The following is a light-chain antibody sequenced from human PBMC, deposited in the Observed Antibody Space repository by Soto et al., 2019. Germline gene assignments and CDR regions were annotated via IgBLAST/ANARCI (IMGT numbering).Light chain of an antibody. CDR3: MQALQTPLT. CDR2: LGS. CDR1: QSLLHSNGYNY. V-gene: IGKV2-28*01. J-gene: IGKJ4*01. Sequence: DLVMTQSPLSLPVTPGEPASISCRSSQSLLHSNGYNYLGWYLQKPGQSPQLLIYLGSNRASGVPDRFSGSGSGTDFTLKISRVEAEDVGVYYCMQALQTPLTFGGGTKVEIK.